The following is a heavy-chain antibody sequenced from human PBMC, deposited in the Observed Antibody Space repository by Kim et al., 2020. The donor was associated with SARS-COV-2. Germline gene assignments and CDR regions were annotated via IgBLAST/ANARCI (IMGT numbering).Heavy chain of an antibody. J-gene: IGHJ4*02. CDR1: GGPISSGDYY. D-gene: IGHD6-13*01. V-gene: IGHV4-30-4*01. Sequence: SETLSLTCTVSGGPISSGDYYWSWIRQPPGKGLEWIGYIYYSGSTYYNPSLKSRVTISVDTSKNQFSLKLSSVTAADTAVYYCARGNQDYSSPSSEVYYFDYWGQGTLVTVSS. CDR3: ARGNQDYSSPSSEVYYFDY. CDR2: IYYSGST.